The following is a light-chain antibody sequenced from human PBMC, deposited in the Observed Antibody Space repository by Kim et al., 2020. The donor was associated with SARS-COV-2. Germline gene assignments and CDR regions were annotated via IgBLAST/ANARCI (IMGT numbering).Light chain of an antibody. J-gene: IGLJ3*02. CDR3: SSYTGSNTWV. V-gene: IGLV2-8*01. CDR2: DVS. Sequence: QSALTQPPSASGSPGQSVTISCTGTSSDVGGYNYVSWYQQHPGKAPKLMIYDVSKRPSGVSNRFSGSKSGNTASLTISGLQAEDEGDYYCSSYTGSNTWVFGGGTQLTV. CDR1: SSDVGGYNY.